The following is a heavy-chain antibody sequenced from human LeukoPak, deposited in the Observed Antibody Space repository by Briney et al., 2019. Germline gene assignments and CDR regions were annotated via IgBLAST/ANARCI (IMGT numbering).Heavy chain of an antibody. D-gene: IGHD2-2*01. J-gene: IGHJ5*02. Sequence: ASVKVSCKASGYTFTGYYMHWVRQAPGQGLEWMGWINPNSGGTNYAQKFQGRVTMTRDTSISTAYMELSRLRSDDTAVYYCARDHKGYCSSTSCYGGGWFDPWGQGTLVTVSS. CDR2: INPNSGGT. CDR1: GYTFTGYY. CDR3: ARDHKGYCSSTSCYGGGWFDP. V-gene: IGHV1-2*02.